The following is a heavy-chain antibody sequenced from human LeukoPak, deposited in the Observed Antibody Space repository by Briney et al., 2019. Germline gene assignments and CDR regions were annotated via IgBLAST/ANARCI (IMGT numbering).Heavy chain of an antibody. Sequence: QTGGSLRLSCAASGFTFSSYEMNWVRQAPGKGMEWVSYISSSGSTIYYADSVKGRFTISRDNAKNSLYLQMNSLRAEDTAVYFCARGQRRGYSYAFVPGGGPFDYWGQGTLVTVSS. J-gene: IGHJ4*02. CDR2: ISSSGSTI. CDR1: GFTFSSYE. V-gene: IGHV3-48*03. CDR3: ARGQRRGYSYAFVPGGGPFDY. D-gene: IGHD5-18*01.